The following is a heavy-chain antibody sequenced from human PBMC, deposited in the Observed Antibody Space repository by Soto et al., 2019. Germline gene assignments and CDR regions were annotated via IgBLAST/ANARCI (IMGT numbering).Heavy chain of an antibody. D-gene: IGHD3-16*01. Sequence: QVQLVQSGAEVKKPASSVKVSCKASGGTFSSYTISWVRQAPGQGLEWMGRIIPILGIANYAQKFQGRVTITADKSTSTAYMELSSLRSEDTAVYYCARERSPGGNYYYYYMDVWGKGTTVTVSS. J-gene: IGHJ6*03. CDR3: ARERSPGGNYYYYYMDV. CDR1: GGTFSSYT. V-gene: IGHV1-69*08. CDR2: IIPILGIA.